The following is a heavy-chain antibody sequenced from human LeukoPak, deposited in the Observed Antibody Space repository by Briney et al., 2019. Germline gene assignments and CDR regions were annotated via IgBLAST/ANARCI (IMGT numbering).Heavy chain of an antibody. Sequence: SQTLSLTCTVSGGSISSGGYYWSWIRQPPGKGLEWIGYIYHSGSTYYNPSLKSRVTISVDTSKNQFSLKLSSVTAADTAVYYCARDLRWFGSWNWFDPWGQGTLVTVSS. CDR1: GGSISSGGYY. CDR3: ARDLRWFGSWNWFDP. V-gene: IGHV4-30-2*01. D-gene: IGHD3-10*01. J-gene: IGHJ5*02. CDR2: IYHSGST.